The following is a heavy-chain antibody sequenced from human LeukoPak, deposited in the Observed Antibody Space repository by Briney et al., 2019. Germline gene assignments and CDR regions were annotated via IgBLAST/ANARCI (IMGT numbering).Heavy chain of an antibody. CDR1: GFILNNYA. CDR3: ARRATPSPHFDY. V-gene: IGHV3-23*01. CDR2: ISGSGDST. D-gene: IGHD2-15*01. Sequence: GGSLRLSCAASGFILNNYAMSWVRLAPGKGLEWVSAISGSGDSTYYADSMKGRFTISRDNSKNTLYLQMNSLRAEDTAIYYCARRATPSPHFDYWGQGTLVAVSS. J-gene: IGHJ4*02.